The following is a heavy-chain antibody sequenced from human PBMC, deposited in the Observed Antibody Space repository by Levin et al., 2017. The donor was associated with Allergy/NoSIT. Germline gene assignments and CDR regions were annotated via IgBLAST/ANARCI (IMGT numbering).Heavy chain of an antibody. V-gene: IGHV4-39*01. CDR1: GGSISSGSYF. CDR3: ARQPGWGGWYFDY. D-gene: IGHD6-19*01. J-gene: IGHJ4*02. CDR2: IYHSGSA. Sequence: SQTLSLPCTVSGGSISSGSYFWGWIRQPPGKGLEWIGSIYHSGSAYHNPSLKSRVTISVDTSKNQFSLKLSSVTAADTAVYYCARQPGWGGWYFDYWGQGTLVTVSS.